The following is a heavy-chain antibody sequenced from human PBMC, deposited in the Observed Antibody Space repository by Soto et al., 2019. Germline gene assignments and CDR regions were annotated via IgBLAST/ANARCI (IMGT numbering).Heavy chain of an antibody. D-gene: IGHD6-25*01. V-gene: IGHV4-61*01. J-gene: IGHJ5*02. CDR1: GGSVSSSNYC. Sequence: SETLSLTCTVSGGSVSSSNYCWAWIRQPPGKRLEWLGRFCDGGDTNYNPSLKNRVTISIYTSKNQFSRNLNSVTAADTAVYYCASDPGIAPGRGSPDLWGRGTLVTLSS. CDR3: ASDPGIAPGRGSPDL. CDR2: FCDGGDT.